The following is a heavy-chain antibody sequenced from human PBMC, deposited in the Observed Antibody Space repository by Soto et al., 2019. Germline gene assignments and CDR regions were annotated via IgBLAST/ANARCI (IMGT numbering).Heavy chain of an antibody. D-gene: IGHD1-7*01. Sequence: GASVKVSCKASGGTFSSYAISWVRQAPGQGLEWMGGIIPIFGTANYAQKFQGRVTITADESTSTAYMELSSLRSDDTAVYYCARGGSTGTTPYYYGMDVWGQGTTVTVSS. CDR1: GGTFSSYA. V-gene: IGHV1-69*13. J-gene: IGHJ6*02. CDR3: ARGGSTGTTPYYYGMDV. CDR2: IIPIFGTA.